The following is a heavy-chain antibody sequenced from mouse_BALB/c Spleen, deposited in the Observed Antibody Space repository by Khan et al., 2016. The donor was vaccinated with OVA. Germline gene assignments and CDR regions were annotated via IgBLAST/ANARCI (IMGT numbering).Heavy chain of an antibody. CDR3: ARHRFTTAAAWFAY. Sequence: EVQLVESGGDLVKPGGSLKLSCEASGFTFSSYGMSWVRQTPDKRLEWVATISNGGSYTYYPDSVKGRLTISRDNAKNTLYLQMSSLKSKDTAREYCARHRFTTAAAWFAYWGQGTLVTVSA. J-gene: IGHJ3*01. D-gene: IGHD1-2*01. V-gene: IGHV5-6*01. CDR1: GFTFSSYG. CDR2: ISNGGSYT.